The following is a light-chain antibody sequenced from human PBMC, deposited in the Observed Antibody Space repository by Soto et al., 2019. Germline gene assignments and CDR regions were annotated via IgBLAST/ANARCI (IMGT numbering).Light chain of an antibody. CDR2: LNSDGSH. Sequence: QLVLTQSPSASASLGASAKLTCTRSRGHSSYAIAWHQQQPEKGPRYLMKLNSDGSHSKGDGIPDRFSGSSSGDERYLTISSLQSEDEADYYCQTWGTGSNWVFGGGTKLTV. V-gene: IGLV4-69*01. CDR1: RGHSSYA. J-gene: IGLJ3*02. CDR3: QTWGTGSNWV.